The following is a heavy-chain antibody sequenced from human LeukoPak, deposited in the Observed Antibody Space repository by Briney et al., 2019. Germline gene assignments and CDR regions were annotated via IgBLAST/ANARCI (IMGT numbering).Heavy chain of an antibody. Sequence: GGSLRLSCAASGFTFSSYAMTWVRQGPGKGLEWVSAISGSGGSTYYADSVKGRFTISRDNSKNTLYLQMNSLRAEDTAVYYCAKGRYSSGWYLIHWGQGTLVTVSS. J-gene: IGHJ4*02. V-gene: IGHV3-23*01. CDR2: ISGSGGST. CDR3: AKGRYSSGWYLIH. CDR1: GFTFSSYA. D-gene: IGHD6-19*01.